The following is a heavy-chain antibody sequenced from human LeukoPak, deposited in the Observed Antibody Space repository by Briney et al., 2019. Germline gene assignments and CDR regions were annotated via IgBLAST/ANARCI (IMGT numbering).Heavy chain of an antibody. D-gene: IGHD3-22*01. CDR2: ISSSSSYI. V-gene: IGHV3-21*01. J-gene: IGHJ6*02. CDR1: GFTFSSYS. CDR3: ARDGYYYDSSGYYSINGMDV. Sequence: PGGSLRLPCAASGFTFSSYSMNWVRQAPGKGLEWVSSISSSSSYIYYADSVKGRFTISRDNAKNSLYLQMNSLRAEDTAVYYCARDGYYYDSSGYYSINGMDVWGQGTTVTVSS.